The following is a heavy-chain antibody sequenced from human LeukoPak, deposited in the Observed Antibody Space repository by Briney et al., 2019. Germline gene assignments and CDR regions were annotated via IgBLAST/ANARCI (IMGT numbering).Heavy chain of an antibody. Sequence: SEALSLTCTVSGYSISSGYYWGWIRQPPGKGLEWIGSIYHSGNTYYNPSLKSRVAISVDTSKNQFSLKLSSVTAADTAVYYCARAMGYYYYMDVWGKGTTVTVSS. D-gene: IGHD3-10*01. V-gene: IGHV4-38-2*02. CDR1: GYSISSGYY. J-gene: IGHJ6*03. CDR3: ARAMGYYYYMDV. CDR2: IYHSGNT.